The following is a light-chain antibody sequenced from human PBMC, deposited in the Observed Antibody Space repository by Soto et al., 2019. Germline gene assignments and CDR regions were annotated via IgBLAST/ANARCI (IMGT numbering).Light chain of an antibody. CDR3: SSYTITSSPV. CDR2: EVT. V-gene: IGLV2-14*01. CDR1: SSDVGGYDF. Sequence: QSVLTQPASVSGSPGQSITISCTGTSSDVGGYDFVSWYRQYPGQAPKILIYEVTRRPSGVPDRFSGSKSGNTASLTISGLQADDEADYYCSSYTITSSPVFGPGTKLTVL. J-gene: IGLJ1*01.